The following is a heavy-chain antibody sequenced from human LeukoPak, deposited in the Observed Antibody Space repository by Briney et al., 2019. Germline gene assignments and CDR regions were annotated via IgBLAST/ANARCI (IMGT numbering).Heavy chain of an antibody. CDR2: IYYSGST. J-gene: IGHJ4*02. V-gene: IGHV4-59*01. CDR3: ARELTPHMYSSGLYYFDY. Sequence: SETLSLTCTVSGGSISSYYWSWIRQPPGKGLEWIGYIYYSGSTNYNPSLKSRVTISVDTSKNQLSLKLSSVTAADTAVYYCARELTPHMYSSGLYYFDYWGQGTLVTVSS. CDR1: GGSISSYY. D-gene: IGHD6-19*01.